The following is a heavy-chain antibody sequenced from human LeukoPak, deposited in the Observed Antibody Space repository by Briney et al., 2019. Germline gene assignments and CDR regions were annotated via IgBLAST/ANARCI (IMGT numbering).Heavy chain of an antibody. CDR1: GGSISSYY. CDR2: IYYSGST. J-gene: IGHJ4*02. Sequence: SETLSLTCTVSGGSISSYYWSWIRQPPGKGLEWIGYIYYSGSTNYNPSLKSRVTISVDTSKNQFSLKLSSVTAADTAVYYCARALGDYWGQGTLVTVSS. D-gene: IGHD3-16*02. CDR3: ARALGDY. V-gene: IGHV4-59*01.